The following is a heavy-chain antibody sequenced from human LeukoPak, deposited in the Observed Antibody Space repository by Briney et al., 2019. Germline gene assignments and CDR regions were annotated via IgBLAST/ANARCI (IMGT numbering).Heavy chain of an antibody. CDR1: GFSFSIYG. CDR3: ARDLRVSSFDN. D-gene: IGHD2-2*01. CDR2: ITGSGGTT. V-gene: IGHV3-23*01. J-gene: IGHJ4*02. Sequence: GGSLRLSCAASGFSFSIYGMNWVRQALGKGLEWVSGITGSGGTTYYADSVKGRATISRDNSKNTLYLQMNSLRAEDTAIYYCARDLRVSSFDNGGQGTLDSVSS.